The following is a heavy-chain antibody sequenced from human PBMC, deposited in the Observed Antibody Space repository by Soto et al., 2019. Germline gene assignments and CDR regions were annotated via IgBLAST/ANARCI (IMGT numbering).Heavy chain of an antibody. CDR3: AKALGELSPESFDY. CDR1: GFTYSTYT. V-gene: IGHV3-30-3*01. CDR2: ISYDGNNK. J-gene: IGHJ4*02. Sequence: GGSLRLSCAASGFTYSTYTMHWVRQAPGKGLEWVAVISYDGNNKFYADSVKGRFTISRDSTEQTLYLQMNSLRAEDTAVYYCAKALGELSPESFDYWGQGILVTVSS. D-gene: IGHD3-16*02.